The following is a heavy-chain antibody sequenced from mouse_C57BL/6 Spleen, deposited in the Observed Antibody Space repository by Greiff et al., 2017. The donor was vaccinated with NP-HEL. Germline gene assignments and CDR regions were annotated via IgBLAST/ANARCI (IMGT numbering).Heavy chain of an antibody. J-gene: IGHJ1*03. Sequence: EVQLQQSGPELVKPGASVKMSCKASGYTFTDYNMHWVKQSHGKSLEWIGYINPNNGGTSYNQKFKGKATLTVNKSSSTAYMELRSLTSEDSAVYYCARERGYGSRRYFDVWGTGTTVTVSS. V-gene: IGHV1-22*01. D-gene: IGHD1-1*01. CDR1: GYTFTDYN. CDR2: INPNNGGT. CDR3: ARERGYGSRRYFDV.